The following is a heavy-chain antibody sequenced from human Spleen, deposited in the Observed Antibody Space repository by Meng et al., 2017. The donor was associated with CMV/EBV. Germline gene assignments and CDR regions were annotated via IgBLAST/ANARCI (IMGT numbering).Heavy chain of an antibody. D-gene: IGHD6-6*01. V-gene: IGHV3-21*01. CDR1: GFTVSSNY. Sequence: GESLKISCAASGFTVSSNYMSWVRQAPGKGLEWVSSISSSSSYIYYADSVKGRFTISRDNAKNSLYLQMNSLRAEDTAVYYCARGPYSSSTDYWGQGTLVTVSS. CDR2: ISSSSSYI. CDR3: ARGPYSSSTDY. J-gene: IGHJ4*02.